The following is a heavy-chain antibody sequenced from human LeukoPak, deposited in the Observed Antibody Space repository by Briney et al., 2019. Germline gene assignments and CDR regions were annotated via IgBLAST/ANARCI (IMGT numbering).Heavy chain of an antibody. CDR3: ARADSTMVVWYFDY. CDR2: IIDSGKTV. Sequence: GGSLRLSCAVSGFTFSNYSMNWVRQTPGKGLEWIAYIIDSGKTVYYADSVKGRFTISRDNAKNSLYLQMNSLRAEDTAVYYCARADSTMVVWYFDYWGQGALVAVSS. V-gene: IGHV3-48*01. D-gene: IGHD3-22*01. CDR1: GFTFSNYS. J-gene: IGHJ4*02.